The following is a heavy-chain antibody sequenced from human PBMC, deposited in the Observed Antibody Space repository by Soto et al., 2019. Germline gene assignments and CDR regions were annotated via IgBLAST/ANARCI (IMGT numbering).Heavy chain of an antibody. Sequence: LRLSCEASGFSFSTYSMHWVRQAPGRGLEWVSSIGRRSDIYYADSVKGRFTISRDNAKNSVSLQMNSLRDEDTAVYYCAREETAWPLAYGLDVWGQGTTVTVSS. CDR1: GFSFSTYS. CDR2: IGRRSDI. D-gene: IGHD2-21*02. J-gene: IGHJ6*02. CDR3: AREETAWPLAYGLDV. V-gene: IGHV3-21*01.